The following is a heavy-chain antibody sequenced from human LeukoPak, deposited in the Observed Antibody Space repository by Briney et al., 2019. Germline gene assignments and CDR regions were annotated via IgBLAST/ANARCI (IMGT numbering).Heavy chain of an antibody. CDR1: GFTFSSYA. Sequence: GGSLRLSCAASGFTFSSYAMSWVRQAPGKGLEWVSAISGSGGSTYYADSVKGRFTISRDNSKNTLYLQMNSLRAEDTAVHYCARDREVVTAKAQMDVWGKGTTVTVSS. CDR2: ISGSGGST. CDR3: ARDREVVTAKAQMDV. V-gene: IGHV3-23*01. J-gene: IGHJ6*04. D-gene: IGHD2-21*02.